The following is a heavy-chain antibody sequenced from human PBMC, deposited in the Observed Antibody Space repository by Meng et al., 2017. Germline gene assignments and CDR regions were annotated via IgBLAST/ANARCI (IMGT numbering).Heavy chain of an antibody. CDR3: SRVQVGAPNDY. J-gene: IGHJ4*02. V-gene: IGHV3-74*01. D-gene: IGHD1-26*01. Sequence: VHVVGSGGGLVQPGGSLRLSCAASGFTFSDYWMNYFRQGPGEGLVWVATISVDGSETYYADAVKGRFTISRDNAKNTLYLQMNSLRPEDTAVYYCSRVQVGAPNDYWGQGTLVTVSS. CDR1: GFTFSDYW. CDR2: ISVDGSET.